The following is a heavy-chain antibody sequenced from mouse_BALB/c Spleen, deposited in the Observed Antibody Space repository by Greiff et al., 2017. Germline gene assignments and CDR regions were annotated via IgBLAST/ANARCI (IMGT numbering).Heavy chain of an antibody. V-gene: IGHV1-80*01. CDR1: GYAFSSYW. CDR3: ARGYYGSRNYAMDY. Sequence: VMLVESGAELVRPGSSVKISCKASGYAFSSYWMNWVKQRPGQGLEWIGQIYPGDGDTNYNGKFKGKATLTADKSSSTAYMQLSSLTSEDSAVYFCARGYYGSRNYAMDYWGQGTSVTVSS. D-gene: IGHD1-1*01. CDR2: IYPGDGDT. J-gene: IGHJ4*01.